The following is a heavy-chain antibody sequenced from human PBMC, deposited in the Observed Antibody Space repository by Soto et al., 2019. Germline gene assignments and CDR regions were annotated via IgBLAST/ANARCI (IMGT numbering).Heavy chain of an antibody. Sequence: GASVKVSCKASGYTFTGYYMHWVRQAPGQGLEWMGWINPNSGGTNYAQKFQGRVTMTRDTSISTAYMELSRLRSDDTAVYYCASLVGQVGYYYGMDVWGQGTTVTVSS. V-gene: IGHV1-2*02. CDR1: GYTFTGYY. D-gene: IGHD1-26*01. CDR3: ASLVGQVGYYYGMDV. J-gene: IGHJ6*02. CDR2: INPNSGGT.